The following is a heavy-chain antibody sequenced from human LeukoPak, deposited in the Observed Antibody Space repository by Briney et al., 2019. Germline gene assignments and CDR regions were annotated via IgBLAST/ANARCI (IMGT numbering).Heavy chain of an antibody. Sequence: GGSLRLSCAASGFTFSSYAMSWVRQAPGKGLEWVSAISVSGDSTYYTDSVKGRFTISRDNSKNTFYLQMNSLRAEDTAVYYCAKDLGVAAVGTVYWGQGTLLTVSS. V-gene: IGHV3-23*01. D-gene: IGHD6-13*01. CDR3: AKDLGVAAVGTVY. J-gene: IGHJ4*02. CDR1: GFTFSSYA. CDR2: ISVSGDST.